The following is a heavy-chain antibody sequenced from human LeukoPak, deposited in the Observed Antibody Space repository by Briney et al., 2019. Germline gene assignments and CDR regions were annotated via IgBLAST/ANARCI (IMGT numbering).Heavy chain of an antibody. J-gene: IGHJ4*02. Sequence: SETLSLTCAVYGGSFSGYYWSWIRQPPGKGLEWIGEINHSGSTNYSPSLKSRVTISVDTSKNQFPLKLSSVTAADTAVYYCARLSGYDWESFYDYWGQGTLVTVSS. D-gene: IGHD5-12*01. V-gene: IGHV4-34*01. CDR1: GGSFSGYY. CDR2: INHSGST. CDR3: ARLSGYDWESFYDY.